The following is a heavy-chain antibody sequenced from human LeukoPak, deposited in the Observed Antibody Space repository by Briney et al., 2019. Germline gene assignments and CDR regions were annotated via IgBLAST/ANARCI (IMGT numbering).Heavy chain of an antibody. CDR1: GFTFGDYA. V-gene: IGHV3-49*04. CDR3: TRDEYGDVDY. D-gene: IGHD4-17*01. Sequence: GGSLRHSCTASGFTFGDYAMSWVRQAPGKGLEWVGFIRSKAYGGTTEYAASVKGRFTISRDDSKSIAYLQMNSLKTEDTAVYYCTRDEYGDVDYWGQGTLVTVSS. CDR2: IRSKAYGGTT. J-gene: IGHJ4*02.